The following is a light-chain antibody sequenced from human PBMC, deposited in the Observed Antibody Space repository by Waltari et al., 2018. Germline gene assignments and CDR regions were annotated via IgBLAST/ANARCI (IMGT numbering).Light chain of an antibody. J-gene: IGLJ3*02. CDR2: YDG. CDR3: QVWDSSSDPVV. Sequence: SFVLTQPPSVSVAPGKTAKISCVGNSVGSKTFHWYQQRPGQAPVVVIYYDGDRPSGIPERFSGSNSGNTATLTISRVEAGDEADYYCQVWDSSSDPVVFGGGTKLTVL. CDR1: SVGSKT. V-gene: IGLV3-21*04.